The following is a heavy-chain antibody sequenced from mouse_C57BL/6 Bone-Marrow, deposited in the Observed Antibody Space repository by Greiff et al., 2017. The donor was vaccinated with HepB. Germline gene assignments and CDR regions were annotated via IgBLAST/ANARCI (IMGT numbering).Heavy chain of an antibody. J-gene: IGHJ2*01. Sequence: QVQLKESGAELARPGASVKLSCKASGYTFTSYGISWVKQRTGQGLEWIGEIYPRSGNTYYNEKFKGKATLTADKSSSTAYMELRSLTSEDSAVYFCARRKDYDYFDYWGQGTTLTVSS. V-gene: IGHV1-81*01. CDR1: GYTFTSYG. D-gene: IGHD2-4*01. CDR2: IYPRSGNT. CDR3: ARRKDYDYFDY.